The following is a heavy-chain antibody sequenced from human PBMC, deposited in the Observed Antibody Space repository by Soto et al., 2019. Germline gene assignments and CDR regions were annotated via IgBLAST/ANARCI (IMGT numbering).Heavy chain of an antibody. Sequence: SETLSLTCTVSGGSISSANYYWSWIRQPPGKGLEWIGYIYYSGSTYYNPSLKSRVIISVDTSKDQFSLKLSSVTAADTAVYYCARVAAGGGWFDPWGQGTLVTVSS. V-gene: IGHV4-30-4*01. CDR3: ARVAAGGGWFDP. D-gene: IGHD6-13*01. J-gene: IGHJ5*02. CDR1: GGSISSANYY. CDR2: IYYSGST.